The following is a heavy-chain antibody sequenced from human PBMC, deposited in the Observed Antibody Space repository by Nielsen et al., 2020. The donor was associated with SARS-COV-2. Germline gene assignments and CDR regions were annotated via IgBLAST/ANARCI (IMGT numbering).Heavy chain of an antibody. V-gene: IGHV1-3*01. D-gene: IGHD3-3*01. J-gene: IGHJ4*02. CDR3: ARDYYDFWSGYYPYEFDY. CDR2: FNAGNGNT. CDR1: GYTFTSYA. Sequence: ASATVPCKASGYTFTSYAMHWVRQVPGQRLEWMGWFNAGNGNTKYSQKFQGRVTITRDTSASTAYMELSSLRSEDRPVYYCARDYYDFWSGYYPYEFDYWGQGTLVTVSS.